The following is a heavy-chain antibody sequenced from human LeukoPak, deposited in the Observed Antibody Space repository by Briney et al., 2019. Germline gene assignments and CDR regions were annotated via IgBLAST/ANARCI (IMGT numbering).Heavy chain of an antibody. CDR2: IRYDGSNK. J-gene: IGHJ4*02. CDR3: AEGIPLWFGESTDY. D-gene: IGHD3-10*01. CDR1: GFTFSSYG. V-gene: IGHV3-30*02. Sequence: PGGSLRLSCAASGFTFSSYGMHWVRQAPGKGLEWVAFIRYDGSNKYYADSVKGRFTISRDNSKNTLYLQMNSLRAEDTAVYYCAEGIPLWFGESTDYWGQGTLVTVSS.